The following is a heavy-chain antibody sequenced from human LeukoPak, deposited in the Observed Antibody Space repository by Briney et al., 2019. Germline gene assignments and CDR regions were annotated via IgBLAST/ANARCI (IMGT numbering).Heavy chain of an antibody. CDR2: IIPIFGTA. D-gene: IGHD3-22*01. CDR1: GGTFSSYA. V-gene: IGHV1-69*13. J-gene: IGHJ4*02. Sequence: EASVKVSXKASGGTFSSYAISWVRQAPGQGLEWMGGIIPIFGTANYAQKFQGRVTITADESTSTAYMEPSSLRSEDTAVYYCARAGSSGYEGGYFDYWGQGTLVTVSS. CDR3: ARAGSSGYEGGYFDY.